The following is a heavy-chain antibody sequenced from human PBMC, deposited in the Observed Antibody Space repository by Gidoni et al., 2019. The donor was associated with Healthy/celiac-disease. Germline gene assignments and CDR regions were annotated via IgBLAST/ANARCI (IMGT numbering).Heavy chain of an antibody. J-gene: IGHJ4*02. CDR2: TYYRSKWYN. D-gene: IGHD2-8*01. V-gene: IGHV6-1*01. CDR1: GDSVPSNSAA. CDR3: AREGIVLMVYARYFDY. Sequence: QVQLQQSGPGLVKPSQTLSLTCSISGDSVPSNSAAWNWIRQSPSRGLWWLGRTYYRSKWYNDYAVSVKSRITINPDTSKNQFSLQLNSVTPEDTAVYYCAREGIVLMVYARYFDYWGQGTLVTVSS.